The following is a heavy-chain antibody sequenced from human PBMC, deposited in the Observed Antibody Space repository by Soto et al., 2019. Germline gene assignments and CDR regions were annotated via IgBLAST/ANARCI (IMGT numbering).Heavy chain of an antibody. D-gene: IGHD6-13*01. J-gene: IGHJ3*02. CDR2: IPNTENKK. V-gene: IGHV3-30*14. CDR1: GFTFSSYG. Sequence: QVQLEESGGGVVQPGTSLRLSCAASGFTFSSYGMHWVRQAPGKGLEWVAVIPNTENKKYYADSVKGRFTISRDSSQNTLLLPMDSLMSEDTAVYYCARTAGGRVRGTLDIWGQGTMVTV. CDR3: ARTAGGRVRGTLDI.